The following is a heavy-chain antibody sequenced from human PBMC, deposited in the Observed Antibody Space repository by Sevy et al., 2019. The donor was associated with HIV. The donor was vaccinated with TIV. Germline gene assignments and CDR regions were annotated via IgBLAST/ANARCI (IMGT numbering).Heavy chain of an antibody. CDR1: GFTFIIYA. V-gene: IGHV3-23*01. D-gene: IGHD1-20*01. CDR3: AKDHDNYWSDP. CDR2: ISVTGGST. Sequence: GGSLRLSCGASGFTFIIYAMTWVRQAPGKGLEWVSTISVTGGSTYYADSVKGRFTISRVNSQNTMYLQMNSLRAEDTAVYYCAKDHDNYWSDPWGQGTLVTVSS. J-gene: IGHJ5*02.